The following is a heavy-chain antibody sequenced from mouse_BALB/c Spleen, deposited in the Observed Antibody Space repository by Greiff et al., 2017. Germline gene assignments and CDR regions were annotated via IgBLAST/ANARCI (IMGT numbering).Heavy chain of an antibody. CDR2: INPYNDGT. V-gene: IGHV1-14*01. Sequence: EVKLMESGPELVKPGASVKMSCKASGYTFTSYVMHWVKQKPGQGLEWIGYINPYNDGTKYNQKFKGKATLTADKSSSTAYMELRSLTSEDSAVYYCTRGAYWGQGTLVTVSA. CDR1: GYTFTSYV. J-gene: IGHJ3*01. CDR3: TRGAY.